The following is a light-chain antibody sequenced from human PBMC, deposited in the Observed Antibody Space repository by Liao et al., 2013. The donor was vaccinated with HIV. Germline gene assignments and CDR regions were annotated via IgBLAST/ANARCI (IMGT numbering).Light chain of an antibody. CDR2: ADT. J-gene: IGLJ1*01. CDR3: QVWDTNPAPYGSFV. CDR1: NIGNKR. V-gene: IGLV3-21*01. Sequence: YVLTQPPSVSVAPGKTARIHCGGINIGNKRVHWYQARPGQAPVLILHADTDRPSGIPDRFSGSNSGNTATLTIIGAQAVNEADYYCQVWDTNPAPYGSFVFGTGTKVSVL.